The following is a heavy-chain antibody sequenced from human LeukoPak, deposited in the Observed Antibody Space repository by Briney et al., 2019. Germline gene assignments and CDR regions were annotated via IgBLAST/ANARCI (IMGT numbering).Heavy chain of an antibody. CDR2: IYSGGST. J-gene: IGHJ4*02. V-gene: IGHV3-23*03. Sequence: PGGSLRLSCAASGFTFSSYAMSWVRQAPGKGLEWVSVIYSGGSTYYADSVKGRFTISRDNSKNTLYLQMNSLGAEDTAVYYCAKDHWGSYPFDYWGQGTLVTVSS. CDR3: AKDHWGSYPFDY. CDR1: GFTFSSYA. D-gene: IGHD1-26*01.